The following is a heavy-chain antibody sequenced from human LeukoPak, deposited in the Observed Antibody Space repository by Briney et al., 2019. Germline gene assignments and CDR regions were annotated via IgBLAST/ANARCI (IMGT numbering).Heavy chain of an antibody. D-gene: IGHD7-27*01. V-gene: IGHV3-9*01. CDR3: AKGPNWANYYYGMDV. Sequence: GGSLRLSCAASGFTFDDYAMPWVRQAPGKGLEWVSGISWNSGSIGYADSVKGRFTISRDNAKNSLYLQMNSLRAEDTALYYCAKGPNWANYYYGMDVWGQGTTVTVSS. CDR2: ISWNSGSI. CDR1: GFTFDDYA. J-gene: IGHJ6*02.